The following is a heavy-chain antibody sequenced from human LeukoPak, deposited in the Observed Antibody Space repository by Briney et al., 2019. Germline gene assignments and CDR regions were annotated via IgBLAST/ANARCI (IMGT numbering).Heavy chain of an antibody. D-gene: IGHD3-16*01. CDR2: IRYDGTNK. CDR1: GFSFSNYG. J-gene: IGHJ4*02. Sequence: GGSLRLSCAASGFSFSNYGMHWVRQAPGKGLEWVAFIRYDGTNKYYADSVKGRFTISRDNSKNTLYLEMNSLRVEDTAVYSCAKDLSPMGGGKVFDFWGQGTLVSVSS. CDR3: AKDLSPMGGGKVFDF. V-gene: IGHV3-30*02.